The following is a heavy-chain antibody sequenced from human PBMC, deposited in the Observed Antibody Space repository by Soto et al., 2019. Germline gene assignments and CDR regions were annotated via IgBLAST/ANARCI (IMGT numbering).Heavy chain of an antibody. Sequence: SETLSLTCAVYGGSVNGYYWNWIRQPPGKGLEWIGEINHAGGTHYNPSLKSRVTMSVDTSKNQFSLRLSSVTAADTAIYYCATRITVFGLLIPPFDPWGQGTKVTVYS. J-gene: IGHJ5*02. D-gene: IGHD3-3*01. CDR3: ATRITVFGLLIPPFDP. V-gene: IGHV4-34*01. CDR2: INHAGGT. CDR1: GGSVNGYY.